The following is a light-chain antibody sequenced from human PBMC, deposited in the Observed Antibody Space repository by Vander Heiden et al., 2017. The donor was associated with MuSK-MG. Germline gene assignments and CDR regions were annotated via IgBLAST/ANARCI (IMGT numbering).Light chain of an antibody. J-gene: IGLJ2*01. V-gene: IGLV3-1*01. CDR2: QDS. Sequence: SYELHQPPPVSVSPGQTPSLTGSGDKLGDKYACWYQQKPGQSPGQGIYQDSKRPSGIPERFSGANSGNTANLTISGTQAMEEADDYCKAWDSSTAVFGGGTKMTVL. CDR3: KAWDSSTAV. CDR1: KLGDKY.